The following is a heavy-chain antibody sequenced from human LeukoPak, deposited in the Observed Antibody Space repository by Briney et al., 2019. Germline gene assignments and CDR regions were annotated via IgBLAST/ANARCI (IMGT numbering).Heavy chain of an antibody. CDR3: ARDWAQDYYYYMDV. D-gene: IGHD3-16*01. CDR2: IYHSGST. CDR1: GGSISSGGYY. V-gene: IGHV4-30-2*01. J-gene: IGHJ6*03. Sequence: SQTLSLTCTVSGGSISSGGYYWSRIRQPPGKGLEWIGYIYHSGSTYYNPSLKSRVTISVDRSKNQFSLKLSSVTAADTAVYYCARDWAQDYYYYMDVWGKGTTVTVSS.